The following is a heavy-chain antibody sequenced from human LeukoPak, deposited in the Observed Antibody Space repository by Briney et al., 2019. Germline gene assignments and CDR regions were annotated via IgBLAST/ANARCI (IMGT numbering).Heavy chain of an antibody. Sequence: GGSLRLSCAASGFTFSSYAMSWVRQAPGKGLEWVSAISGSGGSTYYADSVKGRFTISRDNSKNTLYLQMNSLRAEDTAVYYCAKRGVGSVVPAAPFDYWSQGTLVTVSS. CDR3: AKRGVGSVVPAAPFDY. CDR1: GFTFSSYA. J-gene: IGHJ4*02. CDR2: ISGSGGST. D-gene: IGHD2-2*01. V-gene: IGHV3-23*01.